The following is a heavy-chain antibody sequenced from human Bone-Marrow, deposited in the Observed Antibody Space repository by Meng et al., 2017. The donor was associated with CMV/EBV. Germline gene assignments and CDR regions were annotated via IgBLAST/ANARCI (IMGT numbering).Heavy chain of an antibody. Sequence: SLKISCAASGFTFDDYAMHWVRQAPGKGLEWVSGISWNSGSIGYADSVKGRFTISRDNAKNSLYLQMNSLRAEDTALYYCAKDMRPLIGAAGLTYYYYYYGMDVWGQGTTVTGSS. CDR2: ISWNSGSI. D-gene: IGHD6-13*01. V-gene: IGHV3-9*01. CDR1: GFTFDDYA. CDR3: AKDMRPLIGAAGLTYYYYYYGMDV. J-gene: IGHJ6*02.